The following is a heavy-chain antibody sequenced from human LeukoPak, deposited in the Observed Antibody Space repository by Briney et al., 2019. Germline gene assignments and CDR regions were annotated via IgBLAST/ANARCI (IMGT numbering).Heavy chain of an antibody. V-gene: IGHV1-24*01. D-gene: IGHD3-22*01. CDR2: FDPEDGDT. Sequence: ASVKVSCKVSGYTLNELSMHWVRQAPGKGLEWMGGFDPEDGDTIYAQKFQGRVTMTEETSTDTAYMELSSLRSEDTVVYYCATVALPVVVIATGGDDAFDIWGQGTMVTVSS. J-gene: IGHJ3*02. CDR3: ATVALPVVVIATGGDDAFDI. CDR1: GYTLNELS.